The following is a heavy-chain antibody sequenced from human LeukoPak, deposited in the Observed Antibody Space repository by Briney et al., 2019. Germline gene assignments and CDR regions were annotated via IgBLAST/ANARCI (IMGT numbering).Heavy chain of an antibody. D-gene: IGHD6-19*01. CDR2: ISYDGSNK. CDR3: AKDGTVVGNFDY. CDR1: GFTFSSYG. Sequence: GGSLRLSCAASGFTFSSYGMHWVRQAPGKGLEWVAVISYDGSNKYYADSVKGRFTISRDNSKNTLYLQMNSLRAEDTAVYYCAKDGTVVGNFDYWGQGTLVTVSS. J-gene: IGHJ4*02. V-gene: IGHV3-30*18.